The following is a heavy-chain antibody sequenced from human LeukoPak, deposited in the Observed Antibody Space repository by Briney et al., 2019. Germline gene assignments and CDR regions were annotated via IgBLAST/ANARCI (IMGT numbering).Heavy chain of an antibody. CDR3: ARGPYSYDSSGAFDI. CDR1: GGSISSYY. J-gene: IGHJ3*02. D-gene: IGHD3-22*01. CDR2: ISSSGST. Sequence: SETLSLTCTVSGGSISSYYWSWIRQSPGKGLEWIGRISSSGSTNYNPSLKSRVTISVDTSKNQFSLKLSSVTAADTAVYFCARGPYSYDSSGAFDIWGQGTMVTVSS. V-gene: IGHV4-4*07.